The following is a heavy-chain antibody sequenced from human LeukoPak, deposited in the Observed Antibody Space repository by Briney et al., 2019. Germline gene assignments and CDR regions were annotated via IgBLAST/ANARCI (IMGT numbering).Heavy chain of an antibody. Sequence: PGGSLRLSCAASGFTFSSYAMSWVRQAPGKGLEWVANIKEDGSEKYYVDSVKGRFTMSRDNAKNSVYLQMNRLRVEDTAVYYCARRSYRGVIGLYYYYYMDVWGKGTPVTVSS. V-gene: IGHV3-7*01. CDR1: GFTFSSYA. CDR3: ARRSYRGVIGLYYYYYMDV. D-gene: IGHD3-16*02. J-gene: IGHJ6*03. CDR2: IKEDGSEK.